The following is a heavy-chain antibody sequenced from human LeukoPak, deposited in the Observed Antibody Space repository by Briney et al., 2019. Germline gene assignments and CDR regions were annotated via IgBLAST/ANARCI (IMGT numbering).Heavy chain of an antibody. D-gene: IGHD6-19*01. CDR3: AKERNLEIAVAGTIFDY. CDR2: ISARGGNT. V-gene: IGHV3-23*01. J-gene: IGHJ4*02. Sequence: GGSLRLSCAASGFTFNSYAMSWVRQAPGKGLEWVSAISARGGNTYYADSVKGRFTISRDNSKNMIYLEMNSLKAEDTAVYYCAKERNLEIAVAGTIFDYWGQGTLVTVSS. CDR1: GFTFNSYA.